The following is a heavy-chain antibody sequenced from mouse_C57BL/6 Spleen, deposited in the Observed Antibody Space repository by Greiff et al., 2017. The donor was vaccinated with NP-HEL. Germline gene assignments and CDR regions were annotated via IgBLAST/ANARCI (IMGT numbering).Heavy chain of an antibody. J-gene: IGHJ4*01. D-gene: IGHD2-1*01. Sequence: EVKLMESGPGLVKPSQSLSLTCSVTGYSITSGYYWNWIRQFPGNKLEWMGYISYDGSNNYNPSLKNRISITRDTSKNQFFLKLNSVTTEDTATYYCARFYGNFYAMDYWGQGTSVTVSS. V-gene: IGHV3-6*01. CDR3: ARFYGNFYAMDY. CDR2: ISYDGSN. CDR1: GYSITSGYY.